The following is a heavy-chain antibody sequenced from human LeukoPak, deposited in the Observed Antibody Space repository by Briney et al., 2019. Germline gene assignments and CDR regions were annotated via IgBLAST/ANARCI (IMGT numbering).Heavy chain of an antibody. CDR2: ISSSTGTI. CDR3: VRVGGAFDI. D-gene: IGHD3-16*01. Sequence: GGSLRLSCAASGFNFSIYSMNWVRQAPGKGLEWVSYISSSTGTIYYVDSVKGRFTISRDNAKNSLYLQMNSLRAEDTAIYYCVRVGGAFDIWGQGTMVTVSS. J-gene: IGHJ3*02. CDR1: GFNFSIYS. V-gene: IGHV3-48*01.